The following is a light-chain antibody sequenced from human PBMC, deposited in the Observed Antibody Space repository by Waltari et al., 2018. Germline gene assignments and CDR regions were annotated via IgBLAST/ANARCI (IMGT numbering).Light chain of an antibody. CDR1: SSDY. CDR3: TSYTRSSPVV. J-gene: IGLJ3*02. CDR2: AVS. Sequence: QSALTQPASVSGSPGQSITISCTGISSDYVSWYQQHPGQVPKLMSYAVSNRPSGVSDRFSGSKSDNTASLTISDLQAEDEADYYCTSYTRSSPVVFGGGTKLTVL. V-gene: IGLV2-14*01.